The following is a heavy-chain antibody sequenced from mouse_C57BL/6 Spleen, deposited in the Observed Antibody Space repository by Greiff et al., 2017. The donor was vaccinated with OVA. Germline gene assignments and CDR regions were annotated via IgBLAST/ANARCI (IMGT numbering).Heavy chain of an antibody. CDR2: IYPGDGDT. CDR1: GYAFSSYW. Sequence: QVQLKESGAELVKPGASVKISCKASGYAFSSYWMNWVKQRPGKGLEWIGQIYPGDGDTNYNGKFKGKATLTADKSSSTAYMQLSSLTSEDSAVYFCAREGSSGGFAYWGQGTLVTVSA. D-gene: IGHD3-2*02. J-gene: IGHJ3*01. CDR3: AREGSSGGFAY. V-gene: IGHV1-80*01.